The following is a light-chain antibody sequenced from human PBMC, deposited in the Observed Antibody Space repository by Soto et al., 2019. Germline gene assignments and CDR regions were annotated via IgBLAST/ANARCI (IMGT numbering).Light chain of an antibody. J-gene: IGKJ1*01. CDR3: QQRYNWPPT. V-gene: IGKV3-11*01. Sequence: EIVLTQSPATLSLSPGERATLSCRASQSVSSNLAWYRQKPGQAPRLLIYDSSNRAAGIPARFSGSGSGTDFTLTVSSLEPEDFAVYYCQQRYNWPPTFGQGTKVDIK. CDR1: QSVSSN. CDR2: DSS.